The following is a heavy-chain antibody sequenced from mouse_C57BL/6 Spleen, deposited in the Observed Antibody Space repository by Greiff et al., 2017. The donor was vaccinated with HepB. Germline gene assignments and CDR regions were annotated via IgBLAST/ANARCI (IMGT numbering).Heavy chain of an antibody. D-gene: IGHD2-10*02. Sequence: VQLQQSGPELVKPGASVKISCKASGYAFSSSWMHWVKQRPGKGLEWIGRIYPGDGDTNYNGKFKGKATLTADKSSSTAYMQLSSLTSADSAVYFCARYDEYDYDMGYWGQGTSVTVSS. J-gene: IGHJ4*01. CDR1: GYAFSSSW. V-gene: IGHV1-82*01. CDR3: ARYDEYDYDMGY. CDR2: IYPGDGDT.